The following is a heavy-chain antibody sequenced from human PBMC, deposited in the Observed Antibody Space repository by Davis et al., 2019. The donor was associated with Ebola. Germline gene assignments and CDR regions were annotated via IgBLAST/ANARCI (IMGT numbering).Heavy chain of an antibody. D-gene: IGHD1-1*01. CDR1: GFTFSSYS. CDR2: ISSSSSYI. V-gene: IGHV3-21*01. J-gene: IGHJ4*02. Sequence: GGSLRLSCAASGFTFSSYSMNWVRQAPGKGLEWVSSISSSSSYIYYADSVKGRFTISRDNAKNSLYLQMNSLRAEDTAVYYCARGSENWNYVDYWGQGTLVTVSS. CDR3: ARGSENWNYVDY.